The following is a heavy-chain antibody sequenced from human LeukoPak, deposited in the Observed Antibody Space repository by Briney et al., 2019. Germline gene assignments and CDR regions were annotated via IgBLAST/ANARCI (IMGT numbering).Heavy chain of an antibody. CDR3: ARNGGSYSFDY. Sequence: PGGSLRLSCAASGFTFSSYAMSWVRQPPGKGLEWIGYIHYSGITNYNPSLKSRFTISVETSKNQFSLKLSSVTAADTAVYYCARNGGSYSFDYWGQGTLVTVSS. V-gene: IGHV4-59*01. CDR1: GFTFSSYA. J-gene: IGHJ4*02. CDR2: IHYSGIT. D-gene: IGHD1-26*01.